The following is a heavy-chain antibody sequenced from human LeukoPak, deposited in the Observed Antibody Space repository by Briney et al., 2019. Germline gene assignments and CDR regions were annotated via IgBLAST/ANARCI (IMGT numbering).Heavy chain of an antibody. J-gene: IGHJ4*02. V-gene: IGHV4-39*01. CDR2: IYYSGNT. CDR3: ARQTGSGLFILP. Sequence: SETLSLTCTVSGVSISSSSYYWGWIRQPPGKGLEWIGSIYYSGNTYYNASLKSQVSISIDTSKNQFSLRLTSVTAADTAVYYCARQTGSGLFILPGGQGTLVTVSS. D-gene: IGHD3/OR15-3a*01. CDR1: GVSISSSSYY.